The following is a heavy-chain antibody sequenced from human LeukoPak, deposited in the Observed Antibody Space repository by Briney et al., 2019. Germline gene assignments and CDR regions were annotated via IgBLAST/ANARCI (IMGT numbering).Heavy chain of an antibody. CDR2: IIPIFGTA. Sequence: SVKVSCTASGGTFSSYAISWVRQAPGQGLEWMGGIIPIFGTANYAQKFQGRVTITADKSTSTAYMELSSLRSEDTAVYYCAREGDSSGWYSFDYWGQGTLVTVSS. D-gene: IGHD6-19*01. V-gene: IGHV1-69*06. CDR3: AREGDSSGWYSFDY. J-gene: IGHJ4*02. CDR1: GGTFSSYA.